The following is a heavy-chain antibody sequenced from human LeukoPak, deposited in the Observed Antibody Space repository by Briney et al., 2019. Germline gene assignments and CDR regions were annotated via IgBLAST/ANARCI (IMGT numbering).Heavy chain of an antibody. CDR2: IYYNGST. D-gene: IGHD6-19*01. CDR3: ARQSRGIAVAGLDY. CDR1: RGSLSSYY. Sequence: SEPLSLTCSVSRGSLSSYYWPWIRPPPGKGREWIGYIYYNGSTHYNPSLKSRVTISVDASNNQFSLKLTSVTAADTAVYYCARQSRGIAVAGLDYWGQGTLVTVSS. V-gene: IGHV4-59*08. J-gene: IGHJ4*02.